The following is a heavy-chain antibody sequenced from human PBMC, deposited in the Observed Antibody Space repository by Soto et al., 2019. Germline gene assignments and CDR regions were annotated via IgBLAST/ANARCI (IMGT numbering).Heavy chain of an antibody. D-gene: IGHD5-12*01. CDR2: IYYNGNT. Sequence: LSLTCTVSGDSISSGGYYWGWIRQPPGKGLEWIGSIYYNGNTYYNPSLKSRVTISRDTSRNQFSLRLSSVTAADTAFYYCVSRLGYGYAMDVWGQGTTVTVSS. J-gene: IGHJ6*02. CDR1: GDSISSGGYY. V-gene: IGHV4-39*01. CDR3: VSRLGYGYAMDV.